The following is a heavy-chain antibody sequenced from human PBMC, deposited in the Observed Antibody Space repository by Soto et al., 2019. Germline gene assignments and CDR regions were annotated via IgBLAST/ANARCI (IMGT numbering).Heavy chain of an antibody. J-gene: IGHJ4*02. CDR3: AYSSGWSRPVDY. Sequence: QVQLVQSGAEVKKPGASAKVSCKASGYTFTSYAMHWVRQAPGQRLEWMGWINAGNGNTKYSQKFQGRVTITRDTSASTAYMELSSLRSEDTAVYYCAYSSGWSRPVDYWGQGTLVTVSS. V-gene: IGHV1-3*01. D-gene: IGHD6-19*01. CDR2: INAGNGNT. CDR1: GYTFTSYA.